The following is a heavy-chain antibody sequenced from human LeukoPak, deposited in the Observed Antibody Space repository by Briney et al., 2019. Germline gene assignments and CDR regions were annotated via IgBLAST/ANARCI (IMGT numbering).Heavy chain of an antibody. D-gene: IGHD6-19*01. Sequence: ASVKVSCKPSGYPFTEFYMHWVRQAPGHGLEWLYLMSPNGDSTLYSQKFQGRVTMTRDTSTSTDYMELSSLRSEDTAVYYCARDNSDTVKGECSGACYWWFDPWGQGTLVTVSS. V-gene: IGHV1-46*01. CDR3: ARDNSDTVKGECSGACYWWFDP. J-gene: IGHJ5*02. CDR1: GYPFTEFY. CDR2: MSPNGDST.